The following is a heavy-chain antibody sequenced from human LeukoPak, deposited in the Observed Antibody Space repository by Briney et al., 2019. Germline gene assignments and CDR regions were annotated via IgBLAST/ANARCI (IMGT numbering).Heavy chain of an antibody. D-gene: IGHD2-2*01. CDR2: IYYSGST. CDR3: ARDLVVVPAALYYFDY. J-gene: IGHJ4*02. CDR1: GGSISSYY. V-gene: IGHV4-59*12. Sequence: SETLSLTCTVSGGSISSYYWSWIRQPPGKGLEYIGYIYYSGSTNYNPSLKSRVTISVDTSKNQFSLKLSSVTAADTAVYYCARDLVVVPAALYYFDYWGQGTLVTVSS.